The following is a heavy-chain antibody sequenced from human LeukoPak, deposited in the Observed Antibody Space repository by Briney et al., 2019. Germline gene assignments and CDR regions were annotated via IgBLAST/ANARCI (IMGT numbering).Heavy chain of an antibody. CDR2: ISGSGGST. J-gene: IGHJ4*02. V-gene: IGHV3-23*01. Sequence: GGSLRLSCAASGFTFSSYAMSWVRQAPGKGLEWVSAISGSGGSTYYADSVKGWFTISRDNSKNTLYLQMNSLRAEDTAVYYCAKAGSDMVRGVGTLLRYWGQGTLVTVSS. CDR3: AKAGSDMVRGVGTLLRY. CDR1: GFTFSSYA. D-gene: IGHD3-10*01.